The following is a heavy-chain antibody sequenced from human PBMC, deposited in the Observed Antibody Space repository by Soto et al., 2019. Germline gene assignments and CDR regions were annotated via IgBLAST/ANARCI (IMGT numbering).Heavy chain of an antibody. D-gene: IGHD3-9*01. V-gene: IGHV5-51*01. CDR1: GYSFTSYW. Sequence: PGESLKISCKGSGYSFTSYWIGWVRQMPGKGLEWMGIIYPGDSDTRYSPSFQGRVTMTRNTSISTAYMELSSLRSEDTAVYYCARGFRYYDILTGQYYYGMDVWGQGTTVTVSS. CDR2: IYPGDSDT. J-gene: IGHJ6*02. CDR3: ARGFRYYDILTGQYYYGMDV.